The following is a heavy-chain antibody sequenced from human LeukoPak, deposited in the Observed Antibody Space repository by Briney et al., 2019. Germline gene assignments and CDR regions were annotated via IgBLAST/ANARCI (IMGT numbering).Heavy chain of an antibody. CDR1: GFTFSSYE. CDR3: AREASSSWRDYYYYMDV. Sequence: SGGSLRLSCAASGFTFSSYEMNWVRQAPGKGLEWVSYISSSGTTIYYADSVKGRFTISRDNAKNSLYLQMNSLRAKDTAVYYCAREASSSWRDYYYYMDVWGKGTTVTISS. D-gene: IGHD6-13*01. J-gene: IGHJ6*03. CDR2: ISSSGTTI. V-gene: IGHV3-48*03.